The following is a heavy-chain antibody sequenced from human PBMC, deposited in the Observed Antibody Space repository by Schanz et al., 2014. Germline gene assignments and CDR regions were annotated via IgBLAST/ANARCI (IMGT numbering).Heavy chain of an antibody. D-gene: IGHD6-6*01. CDR3: VPMSIAAH. Sequence: VQLVESGGGLVKPGGSLRLSCTASRIIFGTYSMNWIRQTPKGLEWVSHINSDGTTTTYADSVKGRFTISRDNAENTLYLQMNSLRAEDTAVYYCVPMSIAAHWGQGTLVTVSS. CDR2: INSDGTTT. J-gene: IGHJ4*02. V-gene: IGHV3-74*02. CDR1: RIIFGTYS.